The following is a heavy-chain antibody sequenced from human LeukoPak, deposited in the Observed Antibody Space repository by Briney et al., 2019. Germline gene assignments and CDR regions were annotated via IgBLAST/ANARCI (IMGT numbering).Heavy chain of an antibody. CDR2: IYYSGST. V-gene: IGHV4-39*01. CDR1: GGSISSSSYY. J-gene: IGHJ5*02. Sequence: SETLSLTCNVSGGSISSSSYYWGWIRQPQGKGLEWVGSIYYSGSTYYNPSLKSRVTISVDTSKNQFSLKLSSVTAADTAVYYCARIPLSTFGATTGPGWFDPWGQGTLVTLPS. D-gene: IGHD3-16*01. CDR3: ARIPLSTFGATTGPGWFDP.